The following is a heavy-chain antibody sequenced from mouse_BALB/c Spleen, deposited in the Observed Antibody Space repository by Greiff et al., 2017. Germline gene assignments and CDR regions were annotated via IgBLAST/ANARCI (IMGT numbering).Heavy chain of an antibody. Sequence: VQLQQSGAELVRPGASVKLSCKASGFNINDYYMHWVKQRPEQGLEWIGWIDPENGNTLYDPKFQGKASITADTSSNTAYLQLSSLTSEDTAVYYCARRELRLRGFAYWGQGTLVTVSA. V-gene: IGHV14-1*02. CDR3: ARRELRLRGFAY. CDR2: IDPENGNT. CDR1: GFNINDYY. J-gene: IGHJ3*01. D-gene: IGHD1-2*01.